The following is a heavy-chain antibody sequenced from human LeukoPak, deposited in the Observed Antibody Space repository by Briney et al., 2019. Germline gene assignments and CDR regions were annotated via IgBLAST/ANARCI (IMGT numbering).Heavy chain of an antibody. D-gene: IGHD6-13*01. CDR3: AKDRAYSSSHFDY. V-gene: IGHV3-9*01. J-gene: IGHJ4*02. CDR1: GFTFDDYA. Sequence: PGGSLRLSCAASGFTFDDYAMHWVRQAPGKGLEWVSGVSWNSGSIGYADSVKGRFTISRDNAKNSLYLQMNSLRAEDTALSYCAKDRAYSSSHFDYWGQGTLVTVSS. CDR2: VSWNSGSI.